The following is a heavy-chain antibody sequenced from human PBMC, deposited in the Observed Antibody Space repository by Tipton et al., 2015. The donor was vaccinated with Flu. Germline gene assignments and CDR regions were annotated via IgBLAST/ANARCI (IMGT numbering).Heavy chain of an antibody. V-gene: IGHV3-74*01. CDR1: GFPFSGYW. CDR2: INTDGSTT. Sequence: QLVQSGGGYVQPGGSLRVSCAASGFPFSGYWFHWVRQIPGEGLVWLARINTDGSTTDYADFVEGRFTTSRDNIKKTLYLQMRSLRAEDTALYFCTRDMHYYGSSASLDLDLCGQGTMVTVSS. J-gene: IGHJ3*01. CDR3: TRDMHYYGSSASLDLDL. D-gene: IGHD3-22*01.